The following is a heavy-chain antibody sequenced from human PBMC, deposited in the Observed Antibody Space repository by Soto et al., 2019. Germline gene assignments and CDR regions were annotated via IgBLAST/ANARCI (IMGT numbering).Heavy chain of an antibody. CDR2: ISAYNGNT. CDR1: GYTFTSYG. Sequence: ASVKVSCKSSGYTFTSYGISWVLQAPGQGLEWMGWISAYNGNTNYAQKLQGRVTMTTDTSTSTAYMELRSLRSDDTAVYYCAGGNYYDSSGSNNWYFDLWGRGTLVTVSS. J-gene: IGHJ2*01. V-gene: IGHV1-18*04. CDR3: AGGNYYDSSGSNNWYFDL. D-gene: IGHD3-22*01.